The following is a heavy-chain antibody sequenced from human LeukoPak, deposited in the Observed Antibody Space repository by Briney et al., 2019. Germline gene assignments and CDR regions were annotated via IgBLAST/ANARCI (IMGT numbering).Heavy chain of an antibody. CDR2: INPSTGNT. V-gene: IGHV1-46*01. D-gene: IGHD5-18*01. J-gene: IGHJ4*02. Sequence: ASVKVSCKASGYTFTGYYIHWVRQAPGQGLERMGKINPSTGNTDYAQKFQGRVTLTGDASTSTVYMELSSLRPEDTAVYYCARSPYTYGSLFYLDYWGQGTLVTVSS. CDR1: GYTFTGYY. CDR3: ARSPYTYGSLFYLDY.